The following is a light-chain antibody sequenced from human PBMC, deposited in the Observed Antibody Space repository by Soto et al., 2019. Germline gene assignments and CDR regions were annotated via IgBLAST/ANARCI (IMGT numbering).Light chain of an antibody. CDR2: DAS. Sequence: IQMTQSPSTLSASVGDRVTITCRATQSISTWLAWYQQKPGKAPKLLIYDASTLESGVPSRFSGSGSGTEFTLTISSLRPDDFATYYCQQYNNWPWTFGQGTKV. CDR3: QQYNNWPWT. V-gene: IGKV1-5*01. CDR1: QSISTW. J-gene: IGKJ1*01.